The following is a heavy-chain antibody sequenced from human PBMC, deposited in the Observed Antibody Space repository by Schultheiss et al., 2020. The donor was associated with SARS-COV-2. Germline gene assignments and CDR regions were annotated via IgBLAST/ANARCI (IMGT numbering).Heavy chain of an antibody. J-gene: IGHJ6*02. D-gene: IGHD3-10*01. CDR2: IHPGDSDT. Sequence: GESLKISCKGSGYSFTSYWIGWVRQMPGKGLEWMGIIHPGDSDTRYSPSFQGQVTISADKSISTAYLQWSSLKASDTAMYYCARQMGYYYGSGSYYNGEYYYYYGMDVWGQGTTVTVSS. CDR3: ARQMGYYYGSGSYYNGEYYYYYGMDV. V-gene: IGHV5-51*01. CDR1: GYSFTSYW.